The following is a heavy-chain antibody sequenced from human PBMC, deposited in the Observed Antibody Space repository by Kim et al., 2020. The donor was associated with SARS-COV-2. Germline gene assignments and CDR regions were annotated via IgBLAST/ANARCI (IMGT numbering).Heavy chain of an antibody. V-gene: IGHV5-51*01. CDR3: ASSFWSGPKTDYGMDV. J-gene: IGHJ6*02. CDR2: IYPGDSDT. D-gene: IGHD3-3*01. Sequence: GESLKISCKGSGYSFTSYWIGWVRQMPGKGLEWMGIIYPGDSDTRYSPSFQGQVTISADKSISTAYLQWSSLKASDTAMYYCASSFWSGPKTDYGMDVWGQGTTVTVSS. CDR1: GYSFTSYW.